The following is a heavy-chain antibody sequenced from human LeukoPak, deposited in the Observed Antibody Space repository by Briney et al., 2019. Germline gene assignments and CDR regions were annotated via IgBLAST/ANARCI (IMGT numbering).Heavy chain of an antibody. J-gene: IGHJ4*02. D-gene: IGHD6-13*01. CDR3: ARDQSVRSWYFDS. V-gene: IGHV4-4*02. CDR1: GDSISSSHW. CDR2: IHHSGNT. Sequence: PSGTLSLTCAVSGDSISSSHWWTWIRQPPGKGLEWIGEIHHSGNTDYNPSLKSRVTISLDKSKNGFSLQMRSVTAADTAFYYCARDQSVRSWYFDSWGQGALVTVSS.